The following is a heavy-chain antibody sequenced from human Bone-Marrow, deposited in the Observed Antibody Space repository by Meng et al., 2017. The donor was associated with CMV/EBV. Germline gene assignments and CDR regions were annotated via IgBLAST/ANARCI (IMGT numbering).Heavy chain of an antibody. V-gene: IGHV1-69*05. CDR3: ARIADGGNFGYY. J-gene: IGHJ4*02. CDR1: GGTFSSYA. CDR2: IIPIFGTA. D-gene: IGHD4-23*01. Sequence: SVKVSCKASGGTFSSYAISWVRHAPGQGLEWMGGIIPIFGTANYAQKFQGRVTITTDESTSTAYMELSSLRSEDTAVYYCARIADGGNFGYYWGQGTLVTVSS.